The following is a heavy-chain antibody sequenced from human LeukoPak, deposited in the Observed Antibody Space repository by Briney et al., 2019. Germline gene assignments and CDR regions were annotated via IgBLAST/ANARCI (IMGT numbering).Heavy chain of an antibody. J-gene: IGHJ6*02. CDR1: GFTVSSNY. Sequence: GGSLRLSCAASGFTVSSNYMSWVRQAPGKGLEWVSVIYSGGSTYYADSVKGRFTIPRHNSKNTLYLQMNSLRAEDTAVYYCARELVHGSGSPWPSYYGMDVWGQGTTVTVSS. D-gene: IGHD3-10*01. CDR2: IYSGGST. V-gene: IGHV3-53*04. CDR3: ARELVHGSGSPWPSYYGMDV.